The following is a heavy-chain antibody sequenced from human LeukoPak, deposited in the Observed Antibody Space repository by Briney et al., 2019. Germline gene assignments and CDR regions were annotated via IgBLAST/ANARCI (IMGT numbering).Heavy chain of an antibody. D-gene: IGHD1-14*01. CDR3: ARDYPAEDAFDI. CDR1: GFTFSSYA. J-gene: IGHJ3*02. V-gene: IGHV3-30-3*01. Sequence: GGSLRLSCAASGFTFSSYAMHWVRQAPGKGLEWVAVISYDGSNKYYADSVKGRFTISRDNSKNTLYLQMNSLRAEDTAVYYCARDYPAEDAFDIWGQGTMVTVSS. CDR2: ISYDGSNK.